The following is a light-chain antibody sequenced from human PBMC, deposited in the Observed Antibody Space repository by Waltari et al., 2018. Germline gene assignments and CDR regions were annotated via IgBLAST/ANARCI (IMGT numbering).Light chain of an antibody. J-gene: IGLJ3*02. CDR3: VLSMGSGIWM. CDR1: AGSLSTTDY. Sequence: QTVVTQEPSLSVSPGGTVTLTCGLSAGSLSTTDYPSWYQHAPGQAPRTLIFDTNTRSSGVPDRFSGSILDNKAALTITGAQADDECDYYCVLSMGSGIWMFGGGTKLTVL. V-gene: IGLV8-61*01. CDR2: DTN.